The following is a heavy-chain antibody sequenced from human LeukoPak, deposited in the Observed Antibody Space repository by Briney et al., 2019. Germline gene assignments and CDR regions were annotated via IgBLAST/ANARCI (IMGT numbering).Heavy chain of an antibody. CDR2: INSDGSST. CDR3: AKGSGYSFDY. CDR1: GFTFSSYW. Sequence: GGSLRLSCAASGFTFSSYWMHWVRQTPGKVLVWVSRINSDGSSTSYADSVKGRFTISRDNSKNTLYLQMNSLRAEDTAVYYCAKGSGYSFDYWGQGTLVTVSS. J-gene: IGHJ4*02. D-gene: IGHD3-3*01. V-gene: IGHV3-74*01.